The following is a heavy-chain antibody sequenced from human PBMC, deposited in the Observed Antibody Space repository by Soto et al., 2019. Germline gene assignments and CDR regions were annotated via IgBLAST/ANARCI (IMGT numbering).Heavy chain of an antibody. CDR2: ITSSGSSI. Sequence: PGGSLRLSCAASGFTFSDYYMSWIRQAPGRGLEWVSYITSSGSSIYYADSVKGRFTISRDNAKNSLYPQMNSLRAEDTAVYYCARDKGQLVPADGYWGQGTLVTVSS. J-gene: IGHJ4*02. CDR1: GFTFSDYY. D-gene: IGHD6-6*01. CDR3: ARDKGQLVPADGY. V-gene: IGHV3-11*01.